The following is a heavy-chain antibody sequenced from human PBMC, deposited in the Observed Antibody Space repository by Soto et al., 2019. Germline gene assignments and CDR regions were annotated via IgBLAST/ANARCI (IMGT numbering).Heavy chain of an antibody. D-gene: IGHD3-10*01. V-gene: IGHV4-31*02. CDR2: IYHSGST. CDR3: ARVAGFGEYYFDY. Sequence: NPXASLSLACTVCGGCISSGGYYGSWIRQRPGKGLEWIGYIYHSGSTYYNPSLKSRVIISVDTSKNQFSLKLSSVTAADTAVYFCARVAGFGEYYFDYCGQRTLVTVSS. J-gene: IGHJ4*02. CDR1: GGCISSGGYY.